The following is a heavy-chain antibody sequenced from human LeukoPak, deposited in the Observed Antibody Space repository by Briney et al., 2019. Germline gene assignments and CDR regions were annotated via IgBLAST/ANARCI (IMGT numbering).Heavy chain of an antibody. CDR1: RFTFSSYA. Sequence: PGGSLRLSCAASRFTFSSYAMSWVRQAPGKGLEWVSGISGTGGSTYYADSVKGRFSISRDNSKNTLDLQMNSLRAEDTAVYYCTTDRWDRFSDSHDAFDIWGQGTMVTVSS. V-gene: IGHV3-23*01. CDR2: ISGTGGST. J-gene: IGHJ3*02. D-gene: IGHD1-26*01. CDR3: TTDRWDRFSDSHDAFDI.